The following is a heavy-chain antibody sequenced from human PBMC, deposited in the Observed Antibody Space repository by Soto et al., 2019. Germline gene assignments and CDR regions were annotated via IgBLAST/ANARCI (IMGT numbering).Heavy chain of an antibody. Sequence: ASVKVSCKASGYTFTSYYMHWVRQAPGQGLGWMGIINPSGGSTSYAQKFQGRVTMTRDTSTSTVYMELSSLRSEDTAVYYCARAHSRYDAFDIWGQGTLVTVSS. CDR1: GYTFTSYY. D-gene: IGHD3-22*01. J-gene: IGHJ3*02. CDR3: ARAHSRYDAFDI. CDR2: INPSGGST. V-gene: IGHV1-46*01.